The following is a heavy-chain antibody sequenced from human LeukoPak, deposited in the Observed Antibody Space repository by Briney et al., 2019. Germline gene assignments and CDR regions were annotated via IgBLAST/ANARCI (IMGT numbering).Heavy chain of an antibody. CDR1: GYTFTGYY. J-gene: IGHJ3*02. CDR2: INPNSGGT. CDR3: AREGDRGVTAFDI. Sequence: ASVTVSCKASGYTFTGYYMHWVRQAPGQGLEWMGWINPNSGGTNYAQKFQGRVTMTRDTSISTAYMELSRLRSDDTAVYYCAREGDRGVTAFDIWGQGTMVTVSS. V-gene: IGHV1-2*02. D-gene: IGHD3-10*01.